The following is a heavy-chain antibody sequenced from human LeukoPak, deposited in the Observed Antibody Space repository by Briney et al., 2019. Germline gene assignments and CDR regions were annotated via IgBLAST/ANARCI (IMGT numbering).Heavy chain of an antibody. J-gene: IGHJ6*02. D-gene: IGHD2-2*02. CDR2: ISGSGGST. Sequence: QSGGSLRLSCAASGFTFSSYAMSWVRQAPGKGLEWVSAISGSGGSTHYADSVKGRFTISRGNAKNSLYLQMNSLRAEDTAVYYCARGRYCSSTSCYTNYYYGMDVWGQGTTVTVSS. CDR1: GFTFSSYA. CDR3: ARGRYCSSTSCYTNYYYGMDV. V-gene: IGHV3-23*01.